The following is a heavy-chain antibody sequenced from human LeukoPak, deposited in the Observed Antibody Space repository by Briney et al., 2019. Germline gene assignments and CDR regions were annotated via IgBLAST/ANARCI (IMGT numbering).Heavy chain of an antibody. V-gene: IGHV4-34*01. Sequence: SETRSLTCAVDGGSFGGYYWGWIRQPPGKGLEWIGSIYSSGSTDYNASLQSRVTISIETSKNQISLRPNSGTAADTAIYYCAKSGGYGLIDYWGQGTLVTVSS. CDR2: IYSSGST. D-gene: IGHD1-26*01. CDR3: AKSGGYGLIDY. CDR1: GGSFGGYY. J-gene: IGHJ4*02.